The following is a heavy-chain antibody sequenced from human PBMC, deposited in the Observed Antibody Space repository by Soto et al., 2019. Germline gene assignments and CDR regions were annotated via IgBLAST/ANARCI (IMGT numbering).Heavy chain of an antibody. CDR3: ARSEATALDY. J-gene: IGHJ4*02. Sequence: QVQLRESGPGLVTPSGTMSRTCLVSVGSMSSSNWWNWVRQPPGKGLEWIGDTHHSGRTNYNPSLISRVIISVDASKNHSSLKLSSVTAADTAVYYCARSEATALDYWGQGTLVTVSS. D-gene: IGHD1-26*01. CDR1: VGSMSSSNW. V-gene: IGHV4-4*02. CDR2: THHSGRT.